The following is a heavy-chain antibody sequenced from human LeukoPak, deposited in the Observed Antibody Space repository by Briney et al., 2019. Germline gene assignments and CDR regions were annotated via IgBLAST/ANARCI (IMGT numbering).Heavy chain of an antibody. CDR3: ARDLDYYGSGSYAFDY. CDR2: ISYDGSNK. J-gene: IGHJ4*02. V-gene: IGHV3-30-3*01. CDR1: GFTFSSYA. D-gene: IGHD3-10*01. Sequence: GRSLRLSCAASGFTFSSYAMHWVRQAPGKGLEWVAVISYDGSNKYYADSVKGRFTISRDNSKNTLYLQMNSLRAEDTAVYYCARDLDYYGSGSYAFDYWGQGTLVTVSS.